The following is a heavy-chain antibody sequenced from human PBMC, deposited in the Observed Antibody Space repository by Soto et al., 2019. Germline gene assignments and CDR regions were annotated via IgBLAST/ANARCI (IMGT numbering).Heavy chain of an antibody. CDR1: GFTFSNYG. CDR2: IWYDGSNK. D-gene: IGHD3-10*01. CDR3: ARDEVDSGRNYYFEY. J-gene: IGHJ4*02. V-gene: IGHV3-33*01. Sequence: GGSLRLSCAAAGFTFSNYGMHWVRQAPGKELEWVAAIWYDGSNKYYADSVKGRFTISRDNSRNTLYLQMNSLRAEDTAVYYCARDEVDSGRNYYFEYWGQGTLVTV.